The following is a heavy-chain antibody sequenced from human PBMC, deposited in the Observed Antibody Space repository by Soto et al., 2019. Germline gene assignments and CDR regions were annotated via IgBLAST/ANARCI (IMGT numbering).Heavy chain of an antibody. D-gene: IGHD3-3*01. V-gene: IGHV5-51*01. CDR2: IFPDDSDT. J-gene: IGHJ4*02. CDR1: GYIIKNYW. CDR3: FRGGVTSRTFAY. Sequence: GESLKISCKATGYIIKNYWIGWVRQMPGQGLEWMGIIFPDDSDTRYSPSFQGHVTISVDKSISTAYVQWSSLKASASAIYYSFRGGVTSRTFAYWGQGTLVTVSS.